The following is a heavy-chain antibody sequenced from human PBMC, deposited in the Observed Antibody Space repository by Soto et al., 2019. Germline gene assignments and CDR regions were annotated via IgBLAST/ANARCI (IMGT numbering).Heavy chain of an antibody. J-gene: IGHJ3*02. V-gene: IGHV1-69*02. CDR3: ARPTPHYYESPADHACDI. CDR2: IIPILDIA. D-gene: IGHD3-22*01. Sequence: QVQLVQSGAEVKKHGSSVKVSCKASGGTFSSYTISWVRQAPGKGLEWMGRIIPILDIANYAQKFQGRVTITADKSTSTASMELSSLRSEDTAVYYCARPTPHYYESPADHACDIWGQGTMVTVSS. CDR1: GGTFSSYT.